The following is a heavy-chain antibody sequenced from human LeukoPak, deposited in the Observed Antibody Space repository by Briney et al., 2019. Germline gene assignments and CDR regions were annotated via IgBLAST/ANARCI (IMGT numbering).Heavy chain of an antibody. J-gene: IGHJ6*02. CDR1: GYIFTDYY. CDR2: INPSGGST. V-gene: IGHV1-46*01. D-gene: IGHD3-3*01. CDR3: ARSERDYDFWSGFLPPPPTRYYGMDV. Sequence: ASVKVSCKASGYIFTDYYMHWVRQAPGQGLEWMGIINPSGGSTSYAQKFQGRVTMTRDTSTSTVYMELSSLRSEDTAVYYCARSERDYDFWSGFLPPPPTRYYGMDVWGQGTTVTVSS.